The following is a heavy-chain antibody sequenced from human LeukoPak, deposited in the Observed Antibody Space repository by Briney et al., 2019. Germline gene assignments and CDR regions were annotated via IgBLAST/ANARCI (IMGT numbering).Heavy chain of an antibody. V-gene: IGHV3-21*01. D-gene: IGHD4/OR15-4a*01. CDR3: ARDANYDAFDI. CDR1: GFTFSSYS. J-gene: IGHJ3*02. CDR2: ISSSSSYI. Sequence: GGSLRLSCAASGFTFSSYSMTWVRQAPGKGLEWVSSISSSSSYIYYADSVKGRFTISRDNAKNSLYLQMNSLRAEDTAVYYCARDANYDAFDIWGQGTMVTVPS.